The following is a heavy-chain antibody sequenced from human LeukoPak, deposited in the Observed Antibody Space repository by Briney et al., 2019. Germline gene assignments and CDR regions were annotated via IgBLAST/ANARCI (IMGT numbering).Heavy chain of an antibody. V-gene: IGHV3-9*01. J-gene: IGHJ4*02. CDR2: INWNSGSI. Sequence: GRSLRLSCAASGFTFDDYAMHWVRQAPGKGLEWVSGINWNSGSIGYADSVKGRFTISRDNAKNSLYLQMNSLRAEDSALYYCAKGYSSLGSHSPFDYWGQGTLVTVSS. CDR3: AKGYSSLGSHSPFDY. D-gene: IGHD1-26*01. CDR1: GFTFDDYA.